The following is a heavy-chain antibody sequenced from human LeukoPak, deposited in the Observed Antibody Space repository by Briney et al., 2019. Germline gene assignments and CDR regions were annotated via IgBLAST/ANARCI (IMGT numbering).Heavy chain of an antibody. CDR2: ISSSSSYI. V-gene: IGHV3-21*04. CDR1: GFTFSSYS. D-gene: IGHD5-18*01. CDR3: ALSVDTAMVSVYYFDY. Sequence: GGSLRLSCAASGFTFSSYSMNWVRQAPGKGLEWVSSISSSSSYIYYADSVKGRFTISRDNSKNTLYLQMNSLRAEDTAVYYCALSVDTAMVSVYYFDYWGQGTLVTVSS. J-gene: IGHJ4*02.